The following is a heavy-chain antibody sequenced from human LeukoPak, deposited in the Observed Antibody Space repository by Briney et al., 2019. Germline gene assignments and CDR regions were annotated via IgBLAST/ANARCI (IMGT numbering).Heavy chain of an antibody. CDR1: GFTFSSYV. D-gene: IGHD2-15*01. Sequence: PGGSLRLSCAASGFTFSSYVMSWVRQAPGKGLEWVSGISGSGGSTYYADSVKGRFTTSRDNSKNTLYLQMSSLRVEDTAVYYCAKRYSADYWGQGTLVTVSS. CDR2: ISGSGGST. CDR3: AKRYSADY. J-gene: IGHJ4*02. V-gene: IGHV3-23*01.